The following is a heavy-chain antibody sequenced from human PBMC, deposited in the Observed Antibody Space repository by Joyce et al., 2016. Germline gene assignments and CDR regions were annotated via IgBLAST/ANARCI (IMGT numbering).Heavy chain of an antibody. CDR1: GASATSGSFY. CDR3: ARSTGGSYLFGMDV. V-gene: IGHV4-61*02. CDR2: IYTTGST. D-gene: IGHD1-26*01. J-gene: IGHJ6*02. Sequence: GKPSQTLTLTCTVSGASATSGSFYWSWIRQPAGKGLEWIGRIYTTGSTNYKSSLKSRVTIALDTSKNQVSLKLNSVTAADTAVYYCARSTGGSYLFGMDVWGQGTTVTVSS.